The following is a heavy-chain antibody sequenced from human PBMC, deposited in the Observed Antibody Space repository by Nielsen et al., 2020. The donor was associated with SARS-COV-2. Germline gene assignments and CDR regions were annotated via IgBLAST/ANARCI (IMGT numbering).Heavy chain of an antibody. V-gene: IGHV3-7*01. CDR1: GFTFSSYW. CDR2: IKQDGSEK. CDR3: ARVGIQLWPTGWFDP. D-gene: IGHD5-18*01. J-gene: IGHJ5*02. Sequence: GGSLRLSCAASGFTFSSYWMSWVRQAPGKGLEWVANIKQDGSEKYYVDSVKGRFTISRDNAKNSLYLQMNSLRAEDTAVYYCARVGIQLWPTGWFDPWGQGTLVTVSS.